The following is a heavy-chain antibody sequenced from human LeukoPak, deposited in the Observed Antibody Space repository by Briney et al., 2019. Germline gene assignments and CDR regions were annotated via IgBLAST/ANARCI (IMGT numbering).Heavy chain of an antibody. CDR3: ARTLADYGGNSYYFYY. D-gene: IGHD4-23*01. CDR2: ISPYNGNT. Sequence: GASVKVSCKASGYTFTSYSISWVRLAPGQGLEWMGWISPYNGNTNYAQKLQGRVTMTTDTSTSTAYMELRSLRSDDTAVYYCARTLADYGGNSYYFYYWGQGTLVIVSS. V-gene: IGHV1-18*01. J-gene: IGHJ4*02. CDR1: GYTFTSYS.